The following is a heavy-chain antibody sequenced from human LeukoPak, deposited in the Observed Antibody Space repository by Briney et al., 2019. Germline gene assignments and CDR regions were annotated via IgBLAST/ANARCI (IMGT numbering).Heavy chain of an antibody. CDR2: IIPIFGTA. Sequence: SVKVSCKASEGTFSSYAISWVRQAPGQGLEWMGGIIPIFGTANYAQKFQGRVTITADKSTSTAYMELSRLRSDDTAVYYCARDPRRYYYGSGSYLSYFDYWGQGTLVTVSS. D-gene: IGHD3-10*01. J-gene: IGHJ4*02. CDR1: EGTFSSYA. V-gene: IGHV1-69*06. CDR3: ARDPRRYYYGSGSYLSYFDY.